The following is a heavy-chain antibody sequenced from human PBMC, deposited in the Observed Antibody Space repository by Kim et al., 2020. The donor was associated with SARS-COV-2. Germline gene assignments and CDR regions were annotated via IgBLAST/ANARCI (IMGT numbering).Heavy chain of an antibody. Sequence: ASVKVSCKVSGYTLTELSMHWVRQAPGKGLEWMGGFDPEDGETIYAQKFQGRVTMTEDTSTDTAYMELSSLRSEDTAVYYCATSLYYDSSGTLDYWGQGTLVTVSS. J-gene: IGHJ4*02. CDR1: GYTLTELS. CDR3: ATSLYYDSSGTLDY. D-gene: IGHD3-22*01. CDR2: FDPEDGET. V-gene: IGHV1-24*01.